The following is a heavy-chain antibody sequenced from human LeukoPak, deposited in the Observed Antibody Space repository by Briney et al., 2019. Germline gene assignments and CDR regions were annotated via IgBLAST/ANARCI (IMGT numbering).Heavy chain of an antibody. V-gene: IGHV1-24*01. CDR1: GYTLTDLS. J-gene: IGHJ6*02. Sequence: ASVKVSCKVSGYTLTDLSMHWVRQAPGKGLEWLGGFDPEDGETIYAQKFQGRATLAEDTSTDTAYMELSSLRSEDTAAYYCATDIPRRVRGVVYSSFGMDVWGQGTTVTVSS. CDR2: FDPEDGET. D-gene: IGHD3-10*01. CDR3: ATDIPRRVRGVVYSSFGMDV.